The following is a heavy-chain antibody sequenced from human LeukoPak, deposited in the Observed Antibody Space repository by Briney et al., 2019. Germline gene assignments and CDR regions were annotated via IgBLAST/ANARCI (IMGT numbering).Heavy chain of an antibody. J-gene: IGHJ4*02. CDR2: IYYSGST. V-gene: IGHV4-59*08. CDR1: GGSISSYY. CDR3: ARQPSSYSGVWRSSAFDY. Sequence: SETLSLTCTVSGGSISSYYWSWIRQPPGKGLEWIGYIYYSGSTNYNPSLKSRVTISVDTPKNQFSLKLSSVTAADTAVYYCARQPSSYSGVWRSSAFDYWGQGTLVTVSS. D-gene: IGHD6-19*01.